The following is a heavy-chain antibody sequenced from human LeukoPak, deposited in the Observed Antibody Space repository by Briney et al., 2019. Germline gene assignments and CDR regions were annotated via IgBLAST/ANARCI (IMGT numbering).Heavy chain of an antibody. CDR3: ARAPRPGSGGSSFDY. J-gene: IGHJ4*02. Sequence: GGSLRLSCAASGFTFSSYNMNWVRQAPGKGLEWVSSISSSSSYIYYADSVKGRFTISRDNAKNSLYLQMNSLRAEDTAVYYCARAPRPGSGGSSFDYWGQGTLVTVSS. CDR1: GFTFSSYN. D-gene: IGHD2-15*01. CDR2: ISSSSSYI. V-gene: IGHV3-21*01.